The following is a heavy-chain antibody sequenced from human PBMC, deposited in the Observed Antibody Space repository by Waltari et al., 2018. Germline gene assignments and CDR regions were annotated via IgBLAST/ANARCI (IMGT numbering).Heavy chain of an antibody. V-gene: IGHV1-2*02. CDR1: GYTFTGYY. Sequence: QVQLVQSGAEVKKPGASVKVSCKASGYTFTGYYMHWVRQAHGQGLEWMGWINPNSGGTNYAQKFQGRVTMTRDTSISTAYMELSRLRSDDTAVYYCARAAGWELPGGAFDIWGQGTMVTVSS. CDR2: INPNSGGT. CDR3: ARAAGWELPGGAFDI. J-gene: IGHJ3*02. D-gene: IGHD1-26*01.